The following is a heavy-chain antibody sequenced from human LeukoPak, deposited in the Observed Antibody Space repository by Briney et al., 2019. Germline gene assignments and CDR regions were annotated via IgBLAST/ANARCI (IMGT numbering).Heavy chain of an antibody. CDR1: GGSISSYS. Sequence: SETLSLTCTVSGGSISSYSWSWIRQPAGKGLEWIGRIYTSGSTNYNPSLKSRVTMSVDTSKNQFSLKLSSVTAADTAVYYCARDFTMVRGARGLNWFDPWGQGTLVTVSS. V-gene: IGHV4-4*07. J-gene: IGHJ5*02. CDR3: ARDFTMVRGARGLNWFDP. D-gene: IGHD3-10*01. CDR2: IYTSGST.